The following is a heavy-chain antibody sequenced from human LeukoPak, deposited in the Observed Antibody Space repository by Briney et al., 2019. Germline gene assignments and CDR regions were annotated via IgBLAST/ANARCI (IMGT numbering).Heavy chain of an antibody. CDR1: GGTFSSYA. J-gene: IGHJ5*02. CDR2: IIPIFGTA. Sequence: ASVKVSCKASGGTFSSYAISWVRQAPGQGLEWMGGIIPIFGTANYAQKFQGRVTMTRDTSTSTVYMELSSLRSEDTAVYYCARDGPLRTGGPRRIAVAVPTDWFDPWGQGTLVTVSS. CDR3: ARDGPLRTGGPRRIAVAVPTDWFDP. D-gene: IGHD6-19*01. V-gene: IGHV1-69*05.